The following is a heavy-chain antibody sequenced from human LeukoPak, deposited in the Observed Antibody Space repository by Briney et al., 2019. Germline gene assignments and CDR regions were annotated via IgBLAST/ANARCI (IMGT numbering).Heavy chain of an antibody. J-gene: IGHJ4*02. CDR2: ISSSSSYI. CDR1: GFTFSSHS. D-gene: IGHD4-17*01. V-gene: IGHV3-21*01. Sequence: GSLRLSCAASGFTFSSHSMNWVRQAPGKGLEWVSSISSSSSYIYYADSVKGRFTIPRDNAKNSLYLQMNSLRAEDTAVYYCARGNGDYDFWGQGTLVTVSS. CDR3: ARGNGDYDF.